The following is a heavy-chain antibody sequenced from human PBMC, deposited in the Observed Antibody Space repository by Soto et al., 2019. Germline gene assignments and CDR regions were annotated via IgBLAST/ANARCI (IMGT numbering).Heavy chain of an antibody. CDR1: GGSISSNY. D-gene: IGHD3-22*01. CDR3: ARGYQGSGYIAFDI. CDR2: IYTSGST. Sequence: SETLSLTCTVSGGSISSNYWSWIRQPAGKGLEWIGRIYTSGSTNYNPSLKSRVTMSVDTSKNQFSLRLSSVTAADTAVYYCARGYQGSGYIAFDIWGQGTMVTVSS. J-gene: IGHJ3*02. V-gene: IGHV4-4*07.